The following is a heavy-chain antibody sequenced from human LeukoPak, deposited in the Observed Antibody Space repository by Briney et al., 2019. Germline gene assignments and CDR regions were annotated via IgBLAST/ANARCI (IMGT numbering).Heavy chain of an antibody. Sequence: ASVKVSCKASGFTFTSSAMQWVRQARGQRLEWIGWIVVGSGNTSYAQKFQERVTITRDMSTSTAYMELSSLRSEDTAVYYCAAGSPYYDSSGYPYYYYYGMDVWGQGTTVTVSS. CDR2: IVVGSGNT. J-gene: IGHJ6*02. V-gene: IGHV1-58*02. D-gene: IGHD3-22*01. CDR3: AAGSPYYDSSGYPYYYYYGMDV. CDR1: GFTFTSSA.